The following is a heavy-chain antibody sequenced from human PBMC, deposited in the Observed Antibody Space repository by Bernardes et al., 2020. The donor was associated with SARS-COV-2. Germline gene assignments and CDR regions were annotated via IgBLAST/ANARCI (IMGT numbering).Heavy chain of an antibody. J-gene: IGHJ5*02. V-gene: IGHV4-34*01. CDR2: INHSGST. Sequence: SETLSLTCAVYGGCFSGYYWSWMRQRPGKGLEWIGEINHSGSTNYNPSLKSRVTISVDTSKNQFSLKLSSVTAADTAVYYCARGLESAGSGYWFDPWGQGTLVTVSS. CDR1: GGCFSGYY. CDR3: ARGLESAGSGYWFDP. D-gene: IGHD1-1*01.